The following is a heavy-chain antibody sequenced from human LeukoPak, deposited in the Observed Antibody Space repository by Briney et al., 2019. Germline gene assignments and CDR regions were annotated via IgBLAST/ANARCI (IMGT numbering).Heavy chain of an antibody. J-gene: IGHJ4*02. V-gene: IGHV4-61*01. CDR1: GGSISSGSYY. CDR3: ARGRKTYYDYVWGSYRLPDLDY. CDR2: IYYSGST. D-gene: IGHD3-16*02. Sequence: SETLSLTCTVSGGSISSGSYYWSWIRQPPGKGLEWIGYIYYSGSTNYNPSLKSRVTISVDTSKNQFSLKLSSVTAADTAVYYGARGRKTYYDYVWGSYRLPDLDYWGQGTLVTVSS.